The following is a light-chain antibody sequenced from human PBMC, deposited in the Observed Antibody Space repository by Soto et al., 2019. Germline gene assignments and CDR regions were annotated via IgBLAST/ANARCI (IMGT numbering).Light chain of an antibody. Sequence: QSVLTQPASVSGSPGQSITISCTGTSXDVGGYNDVSWYQQHPGKAPELIIYEVSNRPAGVSNRFSGSKSGNTASLTISGLQAEDEADYYCSSYTTNSPYVFGTGTKVTVL. CDR3: SSYTTNSPYV. CDR2: EVS. CDR1: SXDVGGYND. J-gene: IGLJ1*01. V-gene: IGLV2-14*01.